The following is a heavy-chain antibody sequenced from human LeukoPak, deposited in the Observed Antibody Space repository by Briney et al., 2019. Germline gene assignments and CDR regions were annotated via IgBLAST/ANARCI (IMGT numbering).Heavy chain of an antibody. CDR1: GFTFDDYA. CDR2: ISWNSGSI. Sequence: GGSLRLSCAASGFTFDDYAMHWVRQAPGKGLEWVSGISWNSGSIGYADSVKGRFTISRDNAKNSLYLQMKSLRAEDTALYYCAKDSSGSYRDDAFDIWGQGTMVTVSS. J-gene: IGHJ3*02. CDR3: AKDSSGSYRDDAFDI. D-gene: IGHD1-26*01. V-gene: IGHV3-9*01.